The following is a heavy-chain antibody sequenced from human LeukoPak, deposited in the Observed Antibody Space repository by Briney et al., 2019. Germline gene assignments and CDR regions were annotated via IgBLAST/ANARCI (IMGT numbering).Heavy chain of an antibody. CDR1: GGSISSSSYY. V-gene: IGHV4-39*01. J-gene: IGHJ4*02. CDR3: ARLEMGYSNYNFDY. D-gene: IGHD4-11*01. Sequence: SETLSLTCTASGGSISSSSYYWGWIRQPPGKGLEWIGSIYYSGSTYYNPSLKSRVTISVDTSKNQFSLKLSSVTAADTAVYYCARLEMGYSNYNFDYWGQGTLVTVSS. CDR2: IYYSGST.